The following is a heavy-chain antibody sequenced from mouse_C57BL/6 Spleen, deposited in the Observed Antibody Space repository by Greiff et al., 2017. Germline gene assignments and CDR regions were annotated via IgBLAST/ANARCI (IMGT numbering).Heavy chain of an antibody. J-gene: IGHJ3*01. CDR3: ARETDGYFAY. CDR2: ISSGSSTI. D-gene: IGHD2-3*01. Sequence: EVQVVESGGGLVKPGGSLKLSCAASGFTFSDYGMHWVRQAPEKGLEWVAYISSGSSTIYYADTVKGRFTISRDNAKNTLFLQMTRLRSEDTAMYYCARETDGYFAYWGQGTLVTVSA. V-gene: IGHV5-17*01. CDR1: GFTFSDYG.